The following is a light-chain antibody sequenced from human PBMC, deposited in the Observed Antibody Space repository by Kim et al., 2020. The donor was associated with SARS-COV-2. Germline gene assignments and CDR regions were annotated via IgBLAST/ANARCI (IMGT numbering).Light chain of an antibody. CDR1: QGINSY. V-gene: IGKV1-39*01. Sequence: AAVGDRVTITCRTSQGINSYLNWYQQKPGEAPRLLLYAASSLRNGVPSRFSGSGSGTDFTLTISSLQPEDFATYYCQQSYSTPYTFGQGTKLEI. CDR2: AAS. J-gene: IGKJ2*01. CDR3: QQSYSTPYT.